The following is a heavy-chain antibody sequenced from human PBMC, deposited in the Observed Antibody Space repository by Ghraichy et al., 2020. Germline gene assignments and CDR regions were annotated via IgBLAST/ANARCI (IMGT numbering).Heavy chain of an antibody. CDR1: GYTFTSHG. V-gene: IGHV1-18*01. CDR2: ISTYYKNT. CDR3: ARDLHESIIPGFGDDTFDI. J-gene: IGHJ3*02. D-gene: IGHD3-16*01. Sequence: ASVKVSCKPSGYTFTSHGISWVRQTPGQGLEWMGWISTYYKNTNYAQKFQGRVTVTADASTSTVYMELRSLRSDDTAVYYCARDLHESIIPGFGDDTFDIWGQGTMVTVSS.